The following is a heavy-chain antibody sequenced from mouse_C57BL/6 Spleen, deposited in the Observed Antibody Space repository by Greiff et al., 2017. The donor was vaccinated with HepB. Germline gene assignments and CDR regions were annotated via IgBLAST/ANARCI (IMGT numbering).Heavy chain of an antibody. J-gene: IGHJ3*01. D-gene: IGHD1-1*01. V-gene: IGHV3-6*01. CDR2: ISYDGSN. Sequence: DVQLQESGPGLVKPSQSLSLTCSVTGYSITSGYYWNWIRQFPGNKLEWMGYISYDGSNNYNTSLKNRISITRDTSKNQFFLKLNSVTTEDTATYYWAKSEYYCDGVWFAYWGQGTLVTVSA. CDR1: GYSITSGYY. CDR3: AKSEYYCDGVWFAY.